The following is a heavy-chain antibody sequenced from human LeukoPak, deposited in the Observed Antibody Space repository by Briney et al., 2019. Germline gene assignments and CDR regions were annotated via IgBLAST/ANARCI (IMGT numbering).Heavy chain of an antibody. J-gene: IGHJ4*02. Sequence: GESLRLSCAASGFTFSSYSMNWVRQAPGKGLEWVSSISSSSSYISYADSVEGRFTISRDNAKNSLYLQMNSLRAEDTAVYYCARAPRGSGWSNFFNWGQGTLVTVS. CDR2: ISSSSSYI. CDR3: ARAPRGSGWSNFFN. V-gene: IGHV3-21*01. D-gene: IGHD6-19*01. CDR1: GFTFSSYS.